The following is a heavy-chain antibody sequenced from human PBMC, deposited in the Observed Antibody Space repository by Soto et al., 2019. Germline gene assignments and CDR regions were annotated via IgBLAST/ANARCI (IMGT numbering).Heavy chain of an antibody. D-gene: IGHD1-26*01. CDR3: AKGGAIVAAGTRVYLYNAMDV. CDR1: GYTFTGYY. J-gene: IGHJ6*02. V-gene: IGHV1-2*02. Sequence: QVQLVQSGTEVKRPGDSVKVSCKASGYTFTGYYVHWVRQAPGQGLEWMGWINPNSGDTYLAQRFQGRVTMNRDTSIDTAYMELRGLTSDDTAEYYCAKGGAIVAAGTRVYLYNAMDVWGQGTTVTVSS. CDR2: INPNSGDT.